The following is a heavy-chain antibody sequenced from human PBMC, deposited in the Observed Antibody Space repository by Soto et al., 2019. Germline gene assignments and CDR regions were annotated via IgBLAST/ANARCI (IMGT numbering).Heavy chain of an antibody. CDR3: ARRNQLYYDSSGYYFDY. V-gene: IGHV4-39*01. J-gene: IGHJ4*02. Sequence: SETLSLTCTVSGGSISSSSYYWGWIRQPPGKGLEWIGSIYYSGSTYYNPSLRSRVTISVDTSKNQFSLKLSSVTAADTAVYYCARRNQLYYDSSGYYFDYWGQGTLVTVSS. D-gene: IGHD3-22*01. CDR1: GGSISSSSYY. CDR2: IYYSGST.